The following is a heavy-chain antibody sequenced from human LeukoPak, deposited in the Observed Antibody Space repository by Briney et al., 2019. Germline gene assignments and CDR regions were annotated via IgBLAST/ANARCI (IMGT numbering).Heavy chain of an antibody. J-gene: IGHJ4*02. V-gene: IGHV3-74*01. CDR2: INSDGSIT. CDR1: GFTFTTYW. Sequence: GGSLRLSCAASGFTFTTYWMHWVRQAPGKGLVWVSHINSDGSITSYADSVKGRFTISRDDSRNTLYLQMNSLRAEDTAVYYCAKDTSTRWYSSTPLPGDYWGQGTLVTVSS. D-gene: IGHD6-13*01. CDR3: AKDTSTRWYSSTPLPGDY.